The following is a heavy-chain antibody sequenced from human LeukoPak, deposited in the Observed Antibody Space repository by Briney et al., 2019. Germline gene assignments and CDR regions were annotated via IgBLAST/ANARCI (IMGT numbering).Heavy chain of an antibody. D-gene: IGHD5-18*01. CDR1: GGSISSGGYY. Sequence: PSETLSLTCTVSGGSISSGGYYWSWIRQPPGKGLEWIGYIYYSGSTNYNPSLKSRVTISVDTSKNQFSLKLSSVTAADTAVYYCARDSGYSYGTGYYYYGMDVWGQGTTVTVSS. V-gene: IGHV4-61*08. CDR2: IYYSGST. CDR3: ARDSGYSYGTGYYYYGMDV. J-gene: IGHJ6*02.